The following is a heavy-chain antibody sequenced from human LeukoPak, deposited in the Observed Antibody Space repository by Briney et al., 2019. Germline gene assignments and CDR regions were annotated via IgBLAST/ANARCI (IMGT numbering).Heavy chain of an antibody. D-gene: IGHD2-15*01. CDR2: IRSKDWTT. Sequence: PGGSLTLSCAASGFTFSDYYMSWVRQAPGKGLECVGFIRSKDWTTEYAASVRDRFSISRDDSKTIAHLQMNSLRTEDTAVYYCNRWHIAGVSYSNVWGQGSLVTVSS. V-gene: IGHV3-49*04. J-gene: IGHJ6*01. CDR3: NRWHIAGVSYSNV. CDR1: GFTFSDYY.